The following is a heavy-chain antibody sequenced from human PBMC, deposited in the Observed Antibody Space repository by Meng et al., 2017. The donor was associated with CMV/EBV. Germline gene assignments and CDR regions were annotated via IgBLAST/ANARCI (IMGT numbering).Heavy chain of an antibody. CDR3: ARDVYYYDSSGYYIDY. CDR2: ISSSSSYI. V-gene: IGHV3-21*01. J-gene: IGHJ4*02. Sequence: GESLKISCAASVFTFSSYSMNWVRQAPGKGLEWVSSISSSSSYIYYADSVKGRFTISRDNAKNSLYLQMNSLRAEDTAVYYCARDVYYYDSSGYYIDYWGQGTLVTVSS. D-gene: IGHD3-22*01. CDR1: VFTFSSYS.